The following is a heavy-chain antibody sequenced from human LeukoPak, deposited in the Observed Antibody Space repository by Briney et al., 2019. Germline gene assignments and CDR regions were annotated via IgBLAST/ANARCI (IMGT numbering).Heavy chain of an antibody. Sequence: ASVNVSCKASGYTFTGHYMHWVRQAAGQGLEWMGWINPNSGGTNYAQKFQGRVTMTRDTSISTAYMELSRLRSDDTAVYHCASGGYDYYYMDVWGKGTTVTVSS. CDR3: ASGGYDYYYMDV. D-gene: IGHD3-16*01. J-gene: IGHJ6*03. CDR1: GYTFTGHY. V-gene: IGHV1-2*02. CDR2: INPNSGGT.